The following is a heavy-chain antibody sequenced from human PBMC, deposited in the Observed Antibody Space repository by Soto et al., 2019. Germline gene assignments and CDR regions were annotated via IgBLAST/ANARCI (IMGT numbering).Heavy chain of an antibody. CDR1: GFTVSSNY. CDR3: ARDVISRHYYYGMDV. D-gene: IGHD3-16*02. V-gene: IGHV3-53*01. CDR2: IYSGGRT. J-gene: IGHJ6*02. Sequence: GGSLRLSCAASGFTVSSNYMSWVRQAPGKGLEWVSVIYSGGRTYYADSVKGRFTISRDNSKNTLYLQMNSLRAEDTAVYYCARDVISRHYYYGMDVWGQGTTVTVSS.